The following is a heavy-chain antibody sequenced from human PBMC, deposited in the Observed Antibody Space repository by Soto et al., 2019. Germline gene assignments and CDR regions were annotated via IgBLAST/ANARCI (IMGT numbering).Heavy chain of an antibody. Sequence: GGSLRLSCAASGFTFSSYGMHWVRQAPGKGLEWVAVISYDGSNKYYADSVKGRFTISRDNSKNTLYLQMNSLRAEDTAVYYCAKAAIRYSSSWAIFDYWGQGTLVTVSS. CDR2: ISYDGSNK. D-gene: IGHD6-13*01. CDR1: GFTFSSYG. CDR3: AKAAIRYSSSWAIFDY. J-gene: IGHJ4*02. V-gene: IGHV3-30*18.